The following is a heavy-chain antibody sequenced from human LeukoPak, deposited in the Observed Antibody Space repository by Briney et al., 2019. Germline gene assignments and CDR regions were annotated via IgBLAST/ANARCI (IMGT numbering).Heavy chain of an antibody. Sequence: GGSLRLSCAASGFTFSNAWMSWVRQAPGKGLEWVGRIKSKTDGGTTDYAAPVKGRFTISRDDSKNTLYLQMNSLRAEDTAVYYCARDTVVVVAATPVGDYYYGMDVWGQGTTVTVSS. CDR3: ARDTVVVVAATPVGDYYYGMDV. J-gene: IGHJ6*02. CDR2: IKSKTDGGTT. D-gene: IGHD2-15*01. V-gene: IGHV3-15*05. CDR1: GFTFSNAW.